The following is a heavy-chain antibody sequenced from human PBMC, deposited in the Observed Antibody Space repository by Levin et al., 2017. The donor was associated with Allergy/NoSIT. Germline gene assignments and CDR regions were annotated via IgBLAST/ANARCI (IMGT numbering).Heavy chain of an antibody. V-gene: IGHV1-2*02. CDR2: INPNSGGT. Sequence: ASVKVSCKASGYTFTDYYIHWVRQAPGQGLEWMGWINPNSGGTNYAQKFQGRVTMTRDTSISTAYMELSRLRSDDTAVHYCALLGYCSGGSCYSAGDYWGQGTLVTVSS. D-gene: IGHD2-15*01. CDR3: ALLGYCSGGSCYSAGDY. CDR1: GYTFTDYY. J-gene: IGHJ4*02.